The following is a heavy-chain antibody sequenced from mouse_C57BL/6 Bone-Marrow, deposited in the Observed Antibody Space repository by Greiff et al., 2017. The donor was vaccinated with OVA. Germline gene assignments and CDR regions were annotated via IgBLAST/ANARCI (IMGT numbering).Heavy chain of an antibody. D-gene: IGHD1-1*01. J-gene: IGHJ2*01. V-gene: IGHV1-5*01. Sequence: EVQLQQSGTVLARPGASVKMSCKTSGYTFTSYWMHWVNQRPGQGLEWIGAIYPGNSDTSYNQKFKGKAKLTAVTSASTAYMELSSLTNEDSAVYYCTRGGYYYGKDFDYWGQGTTLTVSS. CDR2: IYPGNSDT. CDR3: TRGGYYYGKDFDY. CDR1: GYTFTSYW.